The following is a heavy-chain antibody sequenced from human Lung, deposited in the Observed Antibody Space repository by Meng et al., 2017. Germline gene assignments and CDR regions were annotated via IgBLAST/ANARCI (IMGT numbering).Heavy chain of an antibody. V-gene: IGHV4-34*01. CDR2: INRSGST. CDR1: VGSFTDYY. CDR3: ARGPTTMAHDFDY. D-gene: IGHD4-11*01. J-gene: IGHJ4*02. Sequence: VQLQRLFAGLLKPSWTLSRACVVPVGSFTDYYWSWIRQPPGKGLEWIGEINRSGSTNYNPSLESRATISVDTSQNNLSLKLSSVTAADSAVYYCARGPTTMAHDFDYWGQGTLVTVSS.